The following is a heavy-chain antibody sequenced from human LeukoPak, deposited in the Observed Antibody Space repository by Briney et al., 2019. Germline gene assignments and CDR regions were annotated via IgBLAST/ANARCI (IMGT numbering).Heavy chain of an antibody. CDR3: ARDPSRYYYDSSGFDY. D-gene: IGHD3-22*01. Sequence: SETLSLTCTVSGGSISSSSYYWGWIRQPPGKGLEWIGSIYYSGSTDYNPSLKSRVTISVDTSKNQFSLKLSSVTAADTAVYYCARDPSRYYYDSSGFDYWGQGTLVTVSS. J-gene: IGHJ4*02. V-gene: IGHV4-39*02. CDR1: GGSISSSSYY. CDR2: IYYSGST.